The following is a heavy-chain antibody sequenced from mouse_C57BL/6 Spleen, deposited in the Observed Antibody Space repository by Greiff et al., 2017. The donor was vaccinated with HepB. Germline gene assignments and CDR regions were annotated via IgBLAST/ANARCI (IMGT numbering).Heavy chain of an antibody. D-gene: IGHD4-1*02. CDR1: GYTFTSYW. CDR3: AKPNWEWYFDV. J-gene: IGHJ1*03. CDR2: INPSSGYT. V-gene: IGHV1-7*01. Sequence: QVHVKQSGAELAKPGASVKLSCKASGYTFTSYWMHWVKQRPGQGLEWIGYINPSSGYTKYNQKFKDKATLTADKSSSTAYMQLSSLTYEDSAVYYCAKPNWEWYFDVWGTGTTVTVSS.